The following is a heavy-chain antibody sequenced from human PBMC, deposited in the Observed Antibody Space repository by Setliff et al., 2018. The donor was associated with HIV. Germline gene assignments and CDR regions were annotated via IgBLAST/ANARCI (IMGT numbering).Heavy chain of an antibody. J-gene: IGHJ4*02. Sequence: GGSLRLSCAPSGFTFGSYAMSWVRQAPGKGLEWVSVISGSGDSTFYADSLKGRFTISRDNAKNLLYLQMNSLRVEDTAVYYCARDLAEMDFFDSWGQGTLVTVSS. CDR2: ISGSGDST. V-gene: IGHV3-23*01. CDR1: GFTFGSYA. CDR3: ARDLAEMDFFDS.